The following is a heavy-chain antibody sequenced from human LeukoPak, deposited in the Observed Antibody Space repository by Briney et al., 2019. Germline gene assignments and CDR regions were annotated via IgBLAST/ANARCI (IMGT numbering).Heavy chain of an antibody. Sequence: PSETLSLTCGVYGESFSDYYWTWIRQLPGKGLEWVGEISHIGRTTYNPSLKSRVTISVDTSKNHFSLSLQSVTAADTAVYYCARTLRYCSSTSCYRGYFQHWGQGTLVTVSS. CDR3: ARTLRYCSSTSCYRGYFQH. J-gene: IGHJ1*01. V-gene: IGHV4-34*01. CDR1: GESFSDYY. CDR2: ISHIGRT. D-gene: IGHD2-2*01.